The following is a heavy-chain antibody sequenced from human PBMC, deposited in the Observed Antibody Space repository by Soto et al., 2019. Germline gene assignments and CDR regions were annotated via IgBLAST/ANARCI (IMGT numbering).Heavy chain of an antibody. J-gene: IGHJ4*02. Sequence: PTLVNPTQTLTLTCTFSGFSLSTSGVGVGWIRQPPGKALEWLALIYWNDDKRYSPSLKSRLTITKDTSKNQVVLTMTNMDPVDTATYYCAHRRRIITVTTAHFDYWGQGTLVTVSS. D-gene: IGHD4-4*01. V-gene: IGHV2-5*01. CDR1: GFSLSTSGVG. CDR3: AHRRRIITVTTAHFDY. CDR2: IYWNDDK.